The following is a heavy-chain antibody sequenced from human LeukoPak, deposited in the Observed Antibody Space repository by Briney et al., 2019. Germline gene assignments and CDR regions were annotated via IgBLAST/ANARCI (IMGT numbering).Heavy chain of an antibody. Sequence: GASVKVSCKASGGTFSSYAISWVRQAPGQGLEWMGGIIPIFGTANYAQKFQGRVTITADESTSTAYMELSSLRSEDTAVYYCARGGRGAINYYMDVWGKGTTVTVSS. CDR2: IIPIFGTA. J-gene: IGHJ6*03. CDR3: ARGGRGAINYYMDV. CDR1: GGTFSSYA. D-gene: IGHD1-26*01. V-gene: IGHV1-69*13.